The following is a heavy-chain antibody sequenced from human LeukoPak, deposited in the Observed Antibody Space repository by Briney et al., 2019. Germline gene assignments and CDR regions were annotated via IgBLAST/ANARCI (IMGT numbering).Heavy chain of an antibody. CDR3: ARRRVGDLTVGSDTWFDP. J-gene: IGHJ5*02. V-gene: IGHV4-59*08. CDR1: GGSITNYN. Sequence: SEALSLTCTVSGGSITNYNWNWIRQPPGKGLEWIGYISDSGSTNYNPSLQSRVTISVDTSKNQFSLKLSSVTASDTAVYYCARRRVGDLTVGSDTWFDPWGQGALVTVSS. CDR2: ISDSGST. D-gene: IGHD2-15*01.